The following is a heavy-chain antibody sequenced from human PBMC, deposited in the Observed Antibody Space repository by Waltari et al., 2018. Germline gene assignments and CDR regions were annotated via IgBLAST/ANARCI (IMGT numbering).Heavy chain of an antibody. CDR1: GFTFSSYS. Sequence: EVQLVESGGGLVKPGGSLRLSCAASGFTFSSYSMNWVRQAPGKGLEWVSSISSSSSYIYYADSVKGRFTISRDNAKNSLYLQRNSLRAEDTAVYYCARGERGRDGYNFDYWGQGTLVTVSS. J-gene: IGHJ4*02. CDR3: ARGERGRDGYNFDY. V-gene: IGHV3-21*01. D-gene: IGHD5-12*01. CDR2: ISSSSSYI.